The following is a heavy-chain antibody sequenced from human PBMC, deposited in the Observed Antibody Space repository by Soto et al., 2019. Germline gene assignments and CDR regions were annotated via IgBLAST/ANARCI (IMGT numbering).Heavy chain of an antibody. V-gene: IGHV3-73*01. CDR2: IRSKANSYAT. CDR1: GFTFSGSA. J-gene: IGHJ3*02. D-gene: IGHD3-10*01. CDR3: TRHLELWFGELIDAFDI. Sequence: EVQLVESGGGLVQPGGSLKLSCAASGFTFSGSAMHWVRQASGKGLEWVGRIRSKANSYATAYAASVKGRFTISRDDSKHTAYLQMNSLKTEDTAVYYCTRHLELWFGELIDAFDIWGQGTMVTVSS.